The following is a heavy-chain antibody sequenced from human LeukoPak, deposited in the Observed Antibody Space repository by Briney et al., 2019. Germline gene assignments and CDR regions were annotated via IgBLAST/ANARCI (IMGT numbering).Heavy chain of an antibody. Sequence: SETLSLTCSVSGASIRSYFWTWIRQSPGKGLEWIGYISNIVTTNYNPSLKSRVTISGDRSTNQFSLKLSSVTAADTAVYYCTRDRSALDTWGQGTMVTVSS. J-gene: IGHJ3*02. CDR2: ISNIVTT. CDR1: GASIRSYF. V-gene: IGHV4-59*01. CDR3: TRDRSALDT.